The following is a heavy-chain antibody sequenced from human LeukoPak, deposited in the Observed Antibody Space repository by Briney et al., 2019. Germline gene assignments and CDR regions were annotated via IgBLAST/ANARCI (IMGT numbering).Heavy chain of an antibody. Sequence: GGSLRLSCAASGFTFSSYGMHWVRQAPGKGLEWVAVISYDGSNKYYADSVKGRFTISRDNTKNTLYLQMNSLRAEETAVYYCAKDSRRAAAGIFYFDYCGQGTLVTVSS. V-gene: IGHV3-30*18. CDR1: GFTFSSYG. J-gene: IGHJ4*02. D-gene: IGHD6-13*01. CDR2: ISYDGSNK. CDR3: AKDSRRAAAGIFYFDY.